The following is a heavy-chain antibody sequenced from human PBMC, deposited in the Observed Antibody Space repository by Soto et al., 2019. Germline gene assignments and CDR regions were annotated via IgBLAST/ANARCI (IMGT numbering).Heavy chain of an antibody. D-gene: IGHD7-27*01. V-gene: IGHV4-34*01. J-gene: IGHJ4*02. CDR3: ARGWGRIFDY. CDR2: INHSGST. Sequence: QVQLQQWGAGLLKPSETLSLTCAVYGGSFSGYYWNWIRQPPGKGLEWIGEINHSGSTNYNPSLTXRVTLSVDTSTNQFPLKLSSVAAADTSVYYCARGWGRIFDYWGQGTLVTVSS. CDR1: GGSFSGYY.